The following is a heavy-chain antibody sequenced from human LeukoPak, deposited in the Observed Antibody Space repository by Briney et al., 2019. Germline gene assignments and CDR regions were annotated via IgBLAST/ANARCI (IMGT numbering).Heavy chain of an antibody. V-gene: IGHV4-31*03. CDR2: IYYSGST. J-gene: IGHJ5*02. D-gene: IGHD2-2*01. CDR3: ARARGTYCSSTSCYFWFDP. Sequence: PSQTLSLTCTVSGGSISSGGYYWSWIRQHPGKGLEWIGYIYYSGSTYYNPSLKSRVTISVDTSKNQFSLKLSSVTAADTAVYYCARARGTYCSSTSCYFWFDPWGQGTLVTVSS. CDR1: GGSISSGGYY.